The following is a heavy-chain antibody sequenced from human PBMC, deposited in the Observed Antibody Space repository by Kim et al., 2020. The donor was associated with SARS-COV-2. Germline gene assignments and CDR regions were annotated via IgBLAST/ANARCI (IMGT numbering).Heavy chain of an antibody. CDR1: VYTLTELS. Sequence: ASVKVSCKVSVYTLTELSMHWVRQAPGKGLEWMGGFDPEDGETIYAQKFQGRVTMTEDTSTDTAYMVLSSLRSEDTAVYYCASEAVAGPNYYYYGMDVWGQGTTVTVSS. V-gene: IGHV1-24*01. CDR2: FDPEDGET. D-gene: IGHD6-19*01. J-gene: IGHJ6*02. CDR3: ASEAVAGPNYYYYGMDV.